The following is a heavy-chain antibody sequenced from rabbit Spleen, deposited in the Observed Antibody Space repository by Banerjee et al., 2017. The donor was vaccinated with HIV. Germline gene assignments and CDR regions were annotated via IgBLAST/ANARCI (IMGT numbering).Heavy chain of an antibody. D-gene: IGHD2-1*01. V-gene: IGHV1S47*01. CDR2: INPGFGIK. CDR3: ARDSYDDYGDFLLDL. Sequence: ELVESGGGLVQPGGSLTLSCKASGIDFSSYGISWVRQAPGKGLEWIAYINPGFGIKNYANSVKGRFSISSDNAQNTVFLQVTSLTASDTATYFCARDSYDDYGDFLLDLWGPGTLVTVS. CDR1: GIDFSSYG. J-gene: IGHJ6*01.